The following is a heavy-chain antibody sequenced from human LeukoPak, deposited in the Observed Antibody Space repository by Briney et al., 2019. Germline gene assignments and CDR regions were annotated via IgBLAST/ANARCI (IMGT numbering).Heavy chain of an antibody. Sequence: ASVKVSCKASGGTFSSYAINWVRQAPGQGLEWMGRIIPIFGITNYAQKFQGSVTITADKSTGTAYMELSSLRSEDTAVYFCARWAPYCSSTSCPFYFDYWGQGTLVTVSS. CDR3: ARWAPYCSSTSCPFYFDY. CDR2: IIPIFGIT. D-gene: IGHD2-2*01. J-gene: IGHJ4*02. CDR1: GGTFSSYA. V-gene: IGHV1-69*04.